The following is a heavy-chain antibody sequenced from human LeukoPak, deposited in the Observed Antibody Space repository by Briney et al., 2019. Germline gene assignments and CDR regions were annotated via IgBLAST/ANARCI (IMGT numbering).Heavy chain of an antibody. J-gene: IGHJ3*02. CDR3: ARSFDI. Sequence: GGSLRLSCAASGFTFSSYDMNWVRQAPGKGLEWVSSISSSCTTIDYADSVKGRFTISRDNTKNSLYLQMYSLRVEDTAIYHCARSFDIWGQGTMVTVSP. CDR1: GFTFSSYD. V-gene: IGHV3-48*03. CDR2: ISSSCTTI.